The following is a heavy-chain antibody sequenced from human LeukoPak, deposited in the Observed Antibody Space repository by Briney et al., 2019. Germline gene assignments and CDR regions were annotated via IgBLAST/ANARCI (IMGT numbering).Heavy chain of an antibody. J-gene: IGHJ6*03. CDR2: IISISSTI. CDR1: GFTFSSYS. CDR3: ARGHDYGDPYYYYYYMDV. D-gene: IGHD4-17*01. V-gene: IGHV3-48*01. Sequence: GGCLRLACAAYGFTFSSYSIESVRQEPGGGRGWDSYIISISSTITYAESGKDRFTIYIDDGRGSRYLQMDSVGSEVTSVYYCARGHDYGDPYYYYYYMDVWGKGTTVTVSS.